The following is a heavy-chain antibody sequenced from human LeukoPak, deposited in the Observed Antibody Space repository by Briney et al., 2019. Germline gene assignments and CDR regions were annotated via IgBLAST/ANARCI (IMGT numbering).Heavy chain of an antibody. D-gene: IGHD4-17*01. J-gene: IGHJ4*02. CDR3: ARDDGDYVSSFFDY. CDR1: GGSISSSSYY. CDR2: IYYSGST. Sequence: SETLSLTCTVSGGSISSSSYYWGWIRQPPGKGLEWIGSIYYSGSTYYNPSLKSRVTISVDTSKNQFSLKLSSVTAADTAVYYCARDDGDYVSSFFDYWGQGTLVTVSS. V-gene: IGHV4-39*07.